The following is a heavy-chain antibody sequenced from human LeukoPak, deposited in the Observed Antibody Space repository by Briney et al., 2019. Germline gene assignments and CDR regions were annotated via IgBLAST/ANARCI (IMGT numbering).Heavy chain of an antibody. CDR1: GFTFSTYA. D-gene: IGHD1-26*01. V-gene: IGHV3-23*01. Sequence: GGSLRLSCAASGFTFSTYAMSWVRQAPGKGLEWVSAISGNGGTTYYADSVKGRFTISRDNSKNTLYLHMNSLRAEETAVYYCAKSLVGATTGGLHYYYGMDVWGQGTTVTVSS. J-gene: IGHJ6*02. CDR2: ISGNGGTT. CDR3: AKSLVGATTGGLHYYYGMDV.